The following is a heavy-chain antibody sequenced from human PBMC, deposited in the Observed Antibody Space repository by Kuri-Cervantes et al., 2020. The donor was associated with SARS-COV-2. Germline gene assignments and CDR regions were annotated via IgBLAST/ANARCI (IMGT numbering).Heavy chain of an antibody. V-gene: IGHV3-21*01. D-gene: IGHD2-8*01. CDR1: GFTFSSYS. Sequence: GESLKISCAASGFTFSSYSMNWVRQAPEKGLEWVSYISSSSSYKYYADSVKGRFTISRDKTKNSPYLQMNSLRAEDTAVYYCARGGHYTNGVSYGDYYFDLWGRGTLVTVSS. CDR3: ARGGHYTNGVSYGDYYFDL. J-gene: IGHJ2*01. CDR2: ISSSSSYK.